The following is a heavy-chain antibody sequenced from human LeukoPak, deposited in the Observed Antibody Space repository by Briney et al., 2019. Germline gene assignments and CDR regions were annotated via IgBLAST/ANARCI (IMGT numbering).Heavy chain of an antibody. CDR2: ISYDGSNK. D-gene: IGHD3-10*01. Sequence: GGSLRLSCAASGFTFSSYAMHWVRQAPGKGLEWVAVISYDGSNKYYADSVKGRFTISRDNSKNTLYLQMNSLRAEDTAVYYCSWFGELFQHYYFDYWGQGTLVTVSS. CDR3: SWFGELFQHYYFDY. CDR1: GFTFSSYA. V-gene: IGHV3-30*04. J-gene: IGHJ4*02.